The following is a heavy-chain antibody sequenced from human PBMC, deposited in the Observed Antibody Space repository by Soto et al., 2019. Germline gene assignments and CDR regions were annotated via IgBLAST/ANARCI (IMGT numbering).Heavy chain of an antibody. Sequence: XAVKVSFKASGDSFISYAMHWVRQAPGQRLEWMGWINAGYGNTKSSQKFQDRVTISRDTSASTAYMELTSLRSEDTAVYYCARDTGDGTFDFWGQGTLVTVSS. J-gene: IGHJ4*02. CDR2: INAGYGNT. D-gene: IGHD7-27*01. CDR3: ARDTGDGTFDF. CDR1: GDSFISYA. V-gene: IGHV1-3*01.